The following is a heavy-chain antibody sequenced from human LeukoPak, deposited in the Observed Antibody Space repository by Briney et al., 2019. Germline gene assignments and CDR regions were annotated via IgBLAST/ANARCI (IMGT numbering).Heavy chain of an antibody. CDR1: GFTFSSYG. Sequence: PGGSLRLSCAASGFTFSSYGMHWVRQAPGKGLEWVAFIRYDGSNKYYADSVKGRFTISRDNSKNTLYLQMNSLRAEDTAVYYCAKGPLLLWFGELTSWGQGTLVTVSS. J-gene: IGHJ4*02. D-gene: IGHD3-10*01. CDR3: AKGPLLLWFGELTS. CDR2: IRYDGSNK. V-gene: IGHV3-30*02.